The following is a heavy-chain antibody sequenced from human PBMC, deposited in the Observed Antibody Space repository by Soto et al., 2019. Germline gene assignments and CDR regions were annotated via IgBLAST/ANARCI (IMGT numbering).Heavy chain of an antibody. J-gene: IGHJ3*02. V-gene: IGHV1-24*01. D-gene: IGHD4-17*01. CDR3: ATASGDYGGNSGAFDI. Sequence: GASVKVSCKVSGYTLTELSMHWVRQAPGKGLGWMGGFDPEDGETIYAQKFQGRVTMTEDTSTDTAYMELSSLRSEDTAVYYCATASGDYGGNSGAFDIWGQGTMVTVSS. CDR1: GYTLTELS. CDR2: FDPEDGET.